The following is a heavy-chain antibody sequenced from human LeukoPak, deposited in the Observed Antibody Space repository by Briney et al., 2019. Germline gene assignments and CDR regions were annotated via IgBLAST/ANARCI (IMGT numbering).Heavy chain of an antibody. CDR2: IFPMFEKA. Sequence: SVKVSCKASGGTLSSYAISWVRQAPGQGLEWMGGIFPMFEKANYAQKFQGRVTITADESTSTAYMELSSLRSEDTAVYYCARPPMVRGVIIRSGNYWGQGTLVTVSS. J-gene: IGHJ4*02. CDR1: GGTLSSYA. CDR3: ARPPMVRGVIIRSGNY. V-gene: IGHV1-69*01. D-gene: IGHD3-10*01.